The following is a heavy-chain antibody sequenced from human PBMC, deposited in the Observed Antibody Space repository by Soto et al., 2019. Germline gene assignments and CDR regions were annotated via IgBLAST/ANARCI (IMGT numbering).Heavy chain of an antibody. D-gene: IGHD5-18*01. Sequence: GGSLRLSCAASGFTFSSYGMHWVHQAPGKGLEWVAVIWYDGSNKYYADSVKGRFTISRDNSKNTLYLQMNSLRAEDTAVYYCARGRGYSYGYVDYWGQGTLVTISS. CDR2: IWYDGSNK. J-gene: IGHJ4*02. V-gene: IGHV3-33*01. CDR1: GFTFSSYG. CDR3: ARGRGYSYGYVDY.